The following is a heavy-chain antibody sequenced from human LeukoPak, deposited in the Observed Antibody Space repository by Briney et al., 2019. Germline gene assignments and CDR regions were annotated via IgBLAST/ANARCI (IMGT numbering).Heavy chain of an antibody. D-gene: IGHD2-21*02. CDR3: ARGAGVVVTAIDY. CDR2: IYHSGST. Sequence: PSETLSLTCTVSGYSISSGYYWGWIRQPPGKGLEWIGEIYHSGSTNYNPSLKSRVTISVDKSKNQFSLKLSSVTAADTAVYYCARGAGVVVTAIDYWGQGTLVTVSS. CDR1: GYSISSGYY. J-gene: IGHJ4*02. V-gene: IGHV4-38-2*02.